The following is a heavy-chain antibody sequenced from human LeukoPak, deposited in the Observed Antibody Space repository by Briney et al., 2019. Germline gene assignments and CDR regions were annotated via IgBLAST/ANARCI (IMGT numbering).Heavy chain of an antibody. J-gene: IGHJ4*02. D-gene: IGHD2-2*01. CDR3: ASLGGDIVVVPAAGGDY. V-gene: IGHV1-69*13. CDR1: GGTFISYA. CDR2: IIPIFGTA. Sequence: SVKVSCKASGGTFISYAISWVRQAPGQGLEWMGGIIPIFGTANYAQKFQGRVTITADESTSTAYMELSSLRSEDTAVYYCASLGGDIVVVPAAGGDYWGQGTLVTVSS.